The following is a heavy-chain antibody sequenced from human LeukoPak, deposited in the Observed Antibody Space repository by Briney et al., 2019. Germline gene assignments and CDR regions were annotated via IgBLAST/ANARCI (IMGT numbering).Heavy chain of an antibody. V-gene: IGHV1-2*06. CDR1: GYTFIHYF. CDR2: INSNSGVT. CDR3: ARDLSSTSNWELDY. Sequence: ASVKVSCKASGYTFIHYFIHWVRQAPGQGLEWMGRINSNSGVTEYTQKFQGRVTMTRDTSITTVYMELSSLTSVDTAVYYCARDLSSTSNWELDYWGQGTLVTVSS. J-gene: IGHJ4*02. D-gene: IGHD7-27*01.